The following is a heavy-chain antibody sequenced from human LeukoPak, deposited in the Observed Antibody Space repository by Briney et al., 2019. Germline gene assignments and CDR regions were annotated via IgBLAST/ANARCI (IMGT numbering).Heavy chain of an antibody. CDR3: AREMGPYNWFDP. CDR2: ISSGGSTI. CDR1: GFTLSSYE. D-gene: IGHD2-8*01. J-gene: IGHJ5*02. V-gene: IGHV3-48*03. Sequence: SGGSLRLSCAASGFTLSSYEMNWVRQAPGKGREGVSYISSGGSTIYYADSVKGRFTISRDNAKNALSLQMNSLRAEDTAVYFCAREMGPYNWFDPWGQGTLVTVSS.